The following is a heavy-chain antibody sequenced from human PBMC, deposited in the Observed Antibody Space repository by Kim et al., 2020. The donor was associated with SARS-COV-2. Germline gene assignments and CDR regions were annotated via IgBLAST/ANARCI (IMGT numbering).Heavy chain of an antibody. V-gene: IGHV3-15*01. Sequence: GGSLRLSCAASGFTFSNAWMSWVRQAPGKGLEWVGRIKSKTDGGTTDYAAPVKGRFTISRDDSKNTLYLQMNSLKTEDTAVYYCTTGGRSRAYYYGMDVWGQGTTVTVSS. CDR1: GFTFSNAW. J-gene: IGHJ6*02. D-gene: IGHD1-26*01. CDR3: TTGGRSRAYYYGMDV. CDR2: IKSKTDGGTT.